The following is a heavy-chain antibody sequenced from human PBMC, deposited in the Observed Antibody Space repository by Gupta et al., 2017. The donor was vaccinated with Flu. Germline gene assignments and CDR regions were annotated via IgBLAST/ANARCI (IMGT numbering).Heavy chain of an antibody. CDR3: ARRVVAVIFGSFDV. D-gene: IGHD2-15*01. Sequence: QLVQSGGGLAQVGGSLRLSCAGSGFTFRTSEVIWVRQAPGKGLDVVAYISSRGDNVYYTDAVKGRFTISRDNGKKLLYLQMNSLRAEDTAIYVCARRVVAVIFGSFDVWGLGAAVTVSS. CDR2: ISSRGDNV. V-gene: IGHV3-48*03. J-gene: IGHJ3*01. CDR1: GFTFRTSE.